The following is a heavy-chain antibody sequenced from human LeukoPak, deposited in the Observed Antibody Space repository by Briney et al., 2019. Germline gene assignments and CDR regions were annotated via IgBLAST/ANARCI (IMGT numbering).Heavy chain of an antibody. CDR2: MNIDGSEK. J-gene: IGHJ4*02. V-gene: IGHV3-7*01. CDR1: GFTLNNYW. CDR3: ARDPVEWELLLDY. D-gene: IGHD1-26*01. Sequence: GSLRLSCSASGFTLNNYWMGLVRQAPGKRLEWVANMNIDGSEKYYADSVKGRFSISRDNARNSVYLQMASLRVEDTAVYYCARDPVEWELLLDYWGQGTLVTVSS.